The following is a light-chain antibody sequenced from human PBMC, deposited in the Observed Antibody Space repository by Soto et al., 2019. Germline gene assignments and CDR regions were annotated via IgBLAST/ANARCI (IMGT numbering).Light chain of an antibody. J-gene: IGLJ2*01. V-gene: IGLV1-40*01. CDR2: NYV. CDR1: SSNIGAGYG. CDR3: QSYDSNLSGSL. Sequence: QYVLTQPPSVFGAPGQRVTISCAGTSSNIGAGYGVHWYQQFSGRAPKLLIHNYVNRPSGVPDRFSGSKSGTSASLAITGLQGEDEGDYYCQSYDSNLSGSLFGGGTKLTVL.